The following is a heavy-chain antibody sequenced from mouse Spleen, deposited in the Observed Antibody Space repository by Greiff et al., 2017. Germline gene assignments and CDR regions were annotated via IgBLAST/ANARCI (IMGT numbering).Heavy chain of an antibody. V-gene: IGHV7-3*01. J-gene: IGHJ1*01. CDR2: IRNKANGYTT. Sequence: EVMLVESGGGLVQPGGSLSLSCAASGFTFTDYYMSWVRQPPGKALEWLGFIRNKANGYTTEYSASVKGRFTISRDNSQSILYLQMNALRAEDSATYYCARYRRSYFDVWGAGTTVTVSS. CDR3: ARYRRSYFDV. CDR1: GFTFTDYY.